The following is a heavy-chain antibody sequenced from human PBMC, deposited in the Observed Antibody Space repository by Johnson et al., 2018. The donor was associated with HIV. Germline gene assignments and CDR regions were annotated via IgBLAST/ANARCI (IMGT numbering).Heavy chain of an antibody. CDR1: GFTFSDYY. CDR2: ISSSGSTI. CDR3: ARDRKSGSYGVDAFDI. V-gene: IGHV3-11*04. D-gene: IGHD1-26*01. J-gene: IGHJ3*02. Sequence: QVQLVESGGGVVQPGRSLRLSCAASGFTFSDYYMSWIRQAPGKGLEWVSYISSSGSTIYYADSVKGRFTISRDNAKNSLYLQMNSLRAEDTAVYYCARDRKSGSYGVDAFDIWGQGTMVTVSS.